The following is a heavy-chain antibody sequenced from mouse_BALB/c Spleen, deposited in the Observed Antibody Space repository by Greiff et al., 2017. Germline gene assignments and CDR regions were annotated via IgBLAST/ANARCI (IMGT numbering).Heavy chain of an antibody. CDR3: TRGGGDYVWFAY. D-gene: IGHD2-13*01. V-gene: IGHV5-6-4*01. CDR2: ISSGGSYT. CDR1: GFTFSSYT. J-gene: IGHJ3*01. Sequence: EVKLQESGGGLVKPGGSLKLSCAASGFTFSSYTMSWVRQTPEKRLEWVATISSGGSYTYYPDSVKGRFTISRDNAKNTLYLQMSSLKSEDTAMYYCTRGGGDYVWFAYWGQGTLVTVSA.